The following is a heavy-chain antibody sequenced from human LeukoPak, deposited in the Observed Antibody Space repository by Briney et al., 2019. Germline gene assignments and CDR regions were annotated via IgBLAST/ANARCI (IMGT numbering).Heavy chain of an antibody. CDR1: GGTFSSYA. D-gene: IGHD4-23*01. V-gene: IGHV1-69*04. CDR3: ARDYGGNLYYYYGMDV. J-gene: IGHJ6*02. CDR2: IIPILGIA. Sequence: SVKVSCKASGGTFSSYAISRVRQAPGQGLEWMGRIIPILGIANYAQKFQGRVTITADKSTSTAYMELSSLRSEDTAVYYCARDYGGNLYYYYGMDVWGQGTTVTVSS.